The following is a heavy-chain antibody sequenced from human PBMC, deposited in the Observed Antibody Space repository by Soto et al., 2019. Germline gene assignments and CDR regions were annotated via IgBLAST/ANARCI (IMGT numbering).Heavy chain of an antibody. CDR1: GSSISSYY. CDR2: IYYSGST. Sequence: SETLSLTCTVSGSSISSYYWSWIRQPPGKGLEWIGYIYYSGSTNYNPSLKSRVTISVDTSKNQFSLKLSSVTAADTAVYYCARDIITSFDPWGQGNLVTVCS. D-gene: IGHD3-10*01. CDR3: ARDIITSFDP. V-gene: IGHV4-59*01. J-gene: IGHJ5*02.